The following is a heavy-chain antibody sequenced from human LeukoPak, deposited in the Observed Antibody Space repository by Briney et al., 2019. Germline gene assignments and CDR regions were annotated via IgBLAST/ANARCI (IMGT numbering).Heavy chain of an antibody. V-gene: IGHV1-8*01. CDR3: ARGLRSDY. J-gene: IGHJ4*02. CDR2: MNPNSGRR. Sequence: ASVKVSCKASGYIFSNYDINWVGQAPGHGLEWMGWMNPNSGRRVYEQKFQGRVTMTRNSSINTAYMELTSLRSDDRAVYYCARGLRSDYWGQGTLVTVSS. D-gene: IGHD3-16*02. CDR1: GYIFSNYD.